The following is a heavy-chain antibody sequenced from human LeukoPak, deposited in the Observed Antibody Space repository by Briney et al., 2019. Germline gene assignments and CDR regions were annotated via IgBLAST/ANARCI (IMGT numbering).Heavy chain of an antibody. V-gene: IGHV3-53*01. Sequence: GGSLRLSCAASGFTVSNNYMSWVRQAPGKGLDWVSAIYSGGSTYYADSVKGRFTISRDNSKNTLYLQMNSLRAEDTAVYYCARDSYYDSHPLTDWGQGTLVTVSS. D-gene: IGHD3-22*01. CDR1: GFTVSNNY. CDR3: ARDSYYDSHPLTD. J-gene: IGHJ4*02. CDR2: IYSGGST.